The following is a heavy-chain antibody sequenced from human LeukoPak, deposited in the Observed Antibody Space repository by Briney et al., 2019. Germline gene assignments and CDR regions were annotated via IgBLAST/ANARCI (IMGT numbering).Heavy chain of an antibody. D-gene: IGHD3-3*01. CDR2: ISGSGGST. J-gene: IGHJ6*03. CDR3: AKAGVPDYDFWSGYSWYYYMDV. V-gene: IGHV3-23*01. CDR1: GFTFSSYA. Sequence: SGGSLRLSCAASGFTFSSYAMSWVRQAPGKGLEWVSAISGSGGSTYYADSVKGRFTISRDNSKNTLYLQMNSLRAEDTAVYYCAKAGVPDYDFWSGYSWYYYMDVWGKGTTVTVSS.